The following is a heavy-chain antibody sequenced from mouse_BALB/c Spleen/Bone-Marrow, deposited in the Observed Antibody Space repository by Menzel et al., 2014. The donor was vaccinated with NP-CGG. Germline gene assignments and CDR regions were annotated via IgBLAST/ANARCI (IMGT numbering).Heavy chain of an antibody. V-gene: IGHV3-2*02. CDR1: GFSITSDYA. CDR2: ISYSGST. J-gene: IGHJ2*01. CDR3: ARGVPDY. Sequence: EVQGVASGPGLVKPSQSLSLTCTVTGFSITSDYAWNWIRQFPGNKLEWMGYISYSGSTSYNPSLKSRISITRDTSKNQFFLQLNSVTTEDTATYYCARGVPDYWGQGTTLTVSS.